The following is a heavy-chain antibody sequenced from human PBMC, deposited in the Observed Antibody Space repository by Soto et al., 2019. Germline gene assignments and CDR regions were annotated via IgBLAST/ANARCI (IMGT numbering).Heavy chain of an antibody. D-gene: IGHD2-8*01. Sequence: QVELVQSGTEVKKPGASVKVSCEASSFTFIDFYIHWLRQAPGQGLEWMGWINAKNGGTRYAEKFQHRVTLTRDRSVRTAYLELQRLRSDDMAVYYCARSHCTDGICYTEVIPSWGQGTLVTVS. CDR3: ARSHCTDGICYTEVIPS. CDR1: SFTFIDFY. V-gene: IGHV1-2*02. CDR2: INAKNGGT. J-gene: IGHJ4*02.